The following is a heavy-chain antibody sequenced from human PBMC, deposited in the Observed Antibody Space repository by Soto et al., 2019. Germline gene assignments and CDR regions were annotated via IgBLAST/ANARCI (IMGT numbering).Heavy chain of an antibody. CDR1: GFTFGDYA. D-gene: IGHD3-3*01. Sequence: PGGSLRLSCTASGFTFGDYAMSWFRQAPGKGLEWVGFIRSKAYGGTTEYAASVKGRFTISRDDSKSIAYLQMNSLKTEDTAVYYCTRVVLRFLEWLFAPYYYMDVWGKGTTVTVSS. CDR2: IRSKAYGGTT. CDR3: TRVVLRFLEWLFAPYYYMDV. V-gene: IGHV3-49*03. J-gene: IGHJ6*03.